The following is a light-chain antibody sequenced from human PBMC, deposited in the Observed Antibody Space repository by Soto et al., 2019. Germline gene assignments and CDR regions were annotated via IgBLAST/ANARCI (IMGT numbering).Light chain of an antibody. CDR2: DVT. CDR1: RMDVGGYDY. V-gene: IGLV2-11*01. Sequence: ALTQPRSVSASPGQTVTISCTGTRMDVGGYDYVSWYQQHPGKAPKIMIYDVTKRPSGVPDRFSGSKSGYTASLTISGLQADDEANYYCFSYAGREKIVVVGGGTQLTVL. J-gene: IGLJ2*01. CDR3: FSYAGREKIVV.